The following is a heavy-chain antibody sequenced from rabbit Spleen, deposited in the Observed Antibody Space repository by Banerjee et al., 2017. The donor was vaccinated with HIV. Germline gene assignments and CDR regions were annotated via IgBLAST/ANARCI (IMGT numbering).Heavy chain of an antibody. CDR3: VREVAARFKL. CDR2: IDPVFGIT. J-gene: IGHJ4*01. V-gene: IGHV1S7*01. Sequence: QLEESAGGLVQPGGSLKLSCKASGFTLSSYYMNWVRQAPGKGLEWIGYIDPVFGITYFANWVNGRFPISSHNAQNTLFLQLNSLTAADTATYFCVREVAARFKLWGPGTLVTVS. CDR1: GFTLSSYY. D-gene: IGHD4-1*01.